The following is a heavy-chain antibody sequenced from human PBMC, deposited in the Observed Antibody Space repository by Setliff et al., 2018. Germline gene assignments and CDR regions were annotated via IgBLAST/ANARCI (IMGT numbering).Heavy chain of an antibody. V-gene: IGHV3-21*01. D-gene: IGHD5-18*01. CDR3: ARSPGWIPWFDS. Sequence: LRLSCAASGFTFDDYGMSWVRQAPGKGLEWVASFSSRNDYIYHADSVKGRFTISRDNAKTSLYLQMDSLRVEDTAVYFCARSPGWIPWFDSWGQGTLVTVSS. J-gene: IGHJ5*01. CDR2: FSSRNDYI. CDR1: GFTFDDYG.